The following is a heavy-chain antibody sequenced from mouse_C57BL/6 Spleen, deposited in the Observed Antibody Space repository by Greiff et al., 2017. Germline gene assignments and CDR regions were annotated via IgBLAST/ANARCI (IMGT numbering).Heavy chain of an antibody. D-gene: IGHD1-1*01. J-gene: IGHJ4*01. CDR1: GFSLSTSGMG. Sequence: QVQLKESGPGILQSSQTLSLTCSFSGFSLSTSGMGVSWIRQPSGKGLEWLAHIYWDDDKRYNPSLKSRLTISKDTSRNQVFLKITSVDTADTATYYCARVITTVNAMDYWGQGTSVTVSS. V-gene: IGHV8-12*01. CDR3: ARVITTVNAMDY. CDR2: IYWDDDK.